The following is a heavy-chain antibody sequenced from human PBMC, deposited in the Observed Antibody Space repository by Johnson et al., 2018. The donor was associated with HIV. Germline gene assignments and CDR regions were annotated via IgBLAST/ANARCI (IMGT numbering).Heavy chain of an antibody. Sequence: VQLVESGGGLIQPGGSLRLSCAASKFIFSNSDMIWVHQAPRKRLEWVANIKQDGSEKYYVDSVKGRFTISRDNAKNTLYLQMNSLRAEDTAVYYCAKSSGSSGAFDIWGQGTMVTVSS. J-gene: IGHJ3*02. CDR2: IKQDGSEK. V-gene: IGHV3-7*01. CDR3: AKSSGSSGAFDI. D-gene: IGHD2-15*01. CDR1: KFIFSNSD.